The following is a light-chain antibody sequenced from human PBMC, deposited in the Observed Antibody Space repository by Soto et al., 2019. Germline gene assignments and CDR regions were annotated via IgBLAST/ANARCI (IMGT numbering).Light chain of an antibody. CDR1: SSNIGTNY. Sequence: QSVLTQPPSASGTRGQRVTISCSGSSSNIGTNYVYWYQQFPGTAPKLLIYSYNQRPSGVPDRFSGSKSGTSASLAISGLRTEDEADYYCAAWDDSLSGVVFGGGTNITVL. J-gene: IGLJ2*01. CDR3: AAWDDSLSGVV. CDR2: SYN. V-gene: IGLV1-47*02.